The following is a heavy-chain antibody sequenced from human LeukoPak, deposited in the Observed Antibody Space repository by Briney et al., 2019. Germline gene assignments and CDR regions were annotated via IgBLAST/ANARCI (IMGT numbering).Heavy chain of an antibody. CDR1: GFTFTSYG. D-gene: IGHD4-17*01. J-gene: IGHJ1*01. Sequence: ASVKVSCKASGFTFTSYGISWVRQAPGQGLEWVGWISAYNGNTNYAQKLQGRVTMTTDTSTSTAYMELRSLRSDDTAVYYCAGSTVTRLAEYFQHWGQGTLVTVSS. CDR3: AGSTVTRLAEYFQH. CDR2: ISAYNGNT. V-gene: IGHV1-18*01.